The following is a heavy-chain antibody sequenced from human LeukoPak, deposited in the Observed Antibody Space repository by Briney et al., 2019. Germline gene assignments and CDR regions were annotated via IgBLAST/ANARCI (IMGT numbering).Heavy chain of an antibody. CDR1: GFTVSSTY. CDR2: VYSGGST. D-gene: IGHD2-21*02. J-gene: IGHJ6*04. Sequence: GGSLRLSCAASGFTVSSTYMSWVRQAPGKGLEWASVVYSGGSTYYADSVKGRFTISRDNSKNTLYLQMNSLRAEDTAVYYCARHPDCGGDGVCYYGMDVWGKGTTVTVSS. V-gene: IGHV3-53*01. CDR3: ARHPDCGGDGVCYYGMDV.